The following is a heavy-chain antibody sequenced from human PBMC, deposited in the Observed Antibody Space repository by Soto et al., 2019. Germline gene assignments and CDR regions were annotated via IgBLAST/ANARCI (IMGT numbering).Heavy chain of an antibody. CDR2: IYYSGST. Sequence: SETLSLTCTVSGGSISSSSYYWGWIRQPPGKGLEWIGSIYYSGSTYYNPSLKRRVTITVDTSKNQFSLKRRSVTAADRAVYYCARHSYDSSGYSVPVPAGQFDPWGQGTLVTVSS. V-gene: IGHV4-39*01. J-gene: IGHJ5*02. CDR3: ARHSYDSSGYSVPVPAGQFDP. CDR1: GGSISSSSYY. D-gene: IGHD3-22*01.